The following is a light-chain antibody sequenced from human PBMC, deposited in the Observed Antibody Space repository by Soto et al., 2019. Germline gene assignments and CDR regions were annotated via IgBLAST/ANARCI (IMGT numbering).Light chain of an antibody. Sequence: QSAPTQPASVSGSPGQSITIPCTGTSSDVAGYNYVSWYQQHPGRAPKLVIYKVSDRPSGVSSRFSASKSGNTASLTISGLQAEDEADYYCSSYSTATSPQWVFGGGTQLTVL. J-gene: IGLJ3*02. V-gene: IGLV2-14*01. CDR1: SSDVAGYNY. CDR2: KVS. CDR3: SSYSTATSPQWV.